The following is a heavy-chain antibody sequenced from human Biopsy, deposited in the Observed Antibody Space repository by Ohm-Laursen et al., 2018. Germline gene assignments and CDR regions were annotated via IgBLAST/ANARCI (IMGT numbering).Heavy chain of an antibody. Sequence: SETLSLNCTVSGGSLSSYSWSWIRQPAGKGLEWIGQIYTGGITNYNPSLKSRVTMSVDTSKNKFSLRVSSVTAADTAVYYCARDRDRRGWFDPWGQGTLVTVSS. V-gene: IGHV4-4*07. J-gene: IGHJ5*02. CDR1: GGSLSSYS. D-gene: IGHD1-14*01. CDR3: ARDRDRRGWFDP. CDR2: IYTGGIT.